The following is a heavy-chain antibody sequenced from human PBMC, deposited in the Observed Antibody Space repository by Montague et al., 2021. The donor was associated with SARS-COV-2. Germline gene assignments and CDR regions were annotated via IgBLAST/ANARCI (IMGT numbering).Heavy chain of an antibody. D-gene: IGHD6-19*01. CDR2: MKYDGSEK. Sequence: SLRLSCAASGFDFSTSWMSWVRQSAGKGLEWVAIMKYDGSEKYYXDSVKGRFTISRDNARTSVFLQMNRLRVEDTAVYFCARDPNSSGGNMGSFWGRGTLVSVSS. J-gene: IGHJ4*02. CDR3: ARDPNSSGGNMGSF. CDR1: GFDFSTSW. V-gene: IGHV3-7*01.